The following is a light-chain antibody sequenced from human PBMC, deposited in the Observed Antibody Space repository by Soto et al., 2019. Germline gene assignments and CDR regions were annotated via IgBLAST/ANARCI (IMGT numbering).Light chain of an antibody. CDR1: SSDVGGYNS. CDR2: EVS. CDR3: SSYTSSSTWV. J-gene: IGLJ3*02. Sequence: QSVLTQPASVSGSPGQSITISCTGTSSDVGGYNSVSWYQQHPGKAPKLIIYEVSNRPSGVSNRFSGSKSGNTASLTISGLQAEDEADYYCSSYTSSSTWVFGGGTKVTVL. V-gene: IGLV2-14*01.